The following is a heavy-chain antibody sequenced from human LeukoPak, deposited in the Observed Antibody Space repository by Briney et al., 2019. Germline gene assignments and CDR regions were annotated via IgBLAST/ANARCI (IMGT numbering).Heavy chain of an antibody. Sequence: GGSLRLSCAASGFTFSSYAMSWVRQAPGKGLEWVSTISGNGDYTYYADSVKGRFTISRDNAKNSLYLQMNSLRAEDTAVYYCAREGRGYSYGYDAFDIWGQGTMVTVSS. CDR2: ISGNGDYT. J-gene: IGHJ3*02. D-gene: IGHD5-18*01. CDR1: GFTFSSYA. CDR3: AREGRGYSYGYDAFDI. V-gene: IGHV3-21*01.